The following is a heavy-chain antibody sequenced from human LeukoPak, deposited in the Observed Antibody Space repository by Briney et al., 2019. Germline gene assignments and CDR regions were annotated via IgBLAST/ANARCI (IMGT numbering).Heavy chain of an antibody. J-gene: IGHJ4*02. Sequence: SGPRLVKPTQILTLTCTFSGFSPSTSGVGVGWGRHPPVKALEWLATISWGDDNRYRPAVKSRLTIIKDTSKNQVVLKTTNMDPLDTATYYCAHSLSPVMNYDYVWVSYRYDYFDYWGEGTLVTVSS. CDR2: ISWGDDN. CDR1: GFSPSTSGVG. CDR3: AHSLSPVMNYDYVWVSYRYDYFDY. D-gene: IGHD3-16*02. V-gene: IGHV2-5*02.